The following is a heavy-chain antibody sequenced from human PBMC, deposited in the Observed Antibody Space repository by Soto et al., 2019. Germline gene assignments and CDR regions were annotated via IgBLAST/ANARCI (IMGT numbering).Heavy chain of an antibody. Sequence: GGSLRLSCAASGFIFSSYSMNWVRQAPGKGLEWVSYISTSSSTMYYADSVKGRFTISRDNAKNSLYLQMNSLRAEDTAVYYCARDRYGDYVRDYWGQGTLVTVSS. V-gene: IGHV3-48*01. D-gene: IGHD4-17*01. J-gene: IGHJ4*02. CDR1: GFIFSSYS. CDR3: ARDRYGDYVRDY. CDR2: ISTSSSTM.